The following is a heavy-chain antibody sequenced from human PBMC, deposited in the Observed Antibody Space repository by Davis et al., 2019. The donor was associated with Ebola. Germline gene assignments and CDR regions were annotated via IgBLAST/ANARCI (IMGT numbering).Heavy chain of an antibody. Sequence: ASVKVSCKASGYTFTSYGISWVRQAPGQGLEWMGWISAYNGNTNYAQKLQGRVTMTTDTSTSTAYMELRSLRSDDTAVYYCARDQFDYYDGSANPYYFDYWGQGTLVTVSS. CDR1: GYTFTSYG. V-gene: IGHV1-18*01. CDR2: ISAYNGNT. D-gene: IGHD3-22*01. CDR3: ARDQFDYYDGSANPYYFDY. J-gene: IGHJ4*02.